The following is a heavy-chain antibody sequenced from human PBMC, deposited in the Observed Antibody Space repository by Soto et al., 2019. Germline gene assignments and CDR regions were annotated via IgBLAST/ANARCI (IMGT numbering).Heavy chain of an antibody. Sequence: QLQESGPGLVKPSQTLSLTCSVSGCSINTNDYYWSWIRQTPGKGLEWIGYVYYSGSSDYIPSLKSRLSMSIDKSKNQFHLKLNSVTAADTATYYCARMSYFYDKWYFDLWGRGTLVTVSS. CDR1: GCSINTNDYY. CDR3: ARMSYFYDKWYFDL. CDR2: VYYSGSS. D-gene: IGHD3-22*01. V-gene: IGHV4-30-4*01. J-gene: IGHJ2*01.